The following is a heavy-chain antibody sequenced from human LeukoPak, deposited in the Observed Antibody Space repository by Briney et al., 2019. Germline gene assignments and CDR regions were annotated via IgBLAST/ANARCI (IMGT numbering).Heavy chain of an antibody. D-gene: IGHD2-2*01. J-gene: IGHJ4*02. CDR1: GFTFDDYG. CDR2: INWNGGST. V-gene: IGHV3-20*04. CDR3: ARDQYCSSTSCYPALDY. Sequence: GGSLRLSCAASGFTFDDYGMSWVRQAPGKGLEWVSGINWNGGSTGYADSVKGRFTISRDNAKSSLYLQMNSLRAEDTALYYCARDQYCSSTSCYPALDYWGQGTLVTVSS.